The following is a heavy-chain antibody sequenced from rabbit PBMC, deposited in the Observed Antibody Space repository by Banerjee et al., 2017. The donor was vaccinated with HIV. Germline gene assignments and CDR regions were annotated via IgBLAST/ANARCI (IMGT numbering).Heavy chain of an antibody. D-gene: IGHD7-1*01. CDR1: GFSFRNKYV. CDR3: ARGTSQVNL. CDR2: INAGSGGT. J-gene: IGHJ4*01. V-gene: IGHV1S40*01. Sequence: QSLEESGGDLVKPGASLTLTCTASGFSFRNKYVMCWVRQAPGKGLEWIGYINAGSGGTYYASWAKGRFTISKTSSTAVTLEMTSLTAADTATYFCARGTSQVNLWGPGTLVTVS.